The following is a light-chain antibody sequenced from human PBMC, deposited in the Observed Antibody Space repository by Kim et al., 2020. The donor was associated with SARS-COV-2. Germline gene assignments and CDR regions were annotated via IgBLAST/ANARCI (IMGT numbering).Light chain of an antibody. V-gene: IGLV2-14*04. J-gene: IGLJ1*01. CDR2: DVT. Sequence: GHSITISCTGTSSDIGGYNYVSWYQQDPGKAPKLMIYDVTKWPSGVSDRFSGSKSGNTASLTISGLQAEDEADYYCFSYTSTGTYVFGTGTKVTVL. CDR3: FSYTSTGTYV. CDR1: SSDIGGYNY.